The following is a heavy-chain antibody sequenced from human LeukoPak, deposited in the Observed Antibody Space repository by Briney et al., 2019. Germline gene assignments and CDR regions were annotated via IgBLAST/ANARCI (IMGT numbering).Heavy chain of an antibody. V-gene: IGHV3-23*01. CDR2: ITGNGGGT. CDR3: AKPGYADSQGGYLDY. Sequence: GGSLRLSCTASGVTFSTYAMNWVRQAPRKGLELVSSITGNGGGTKYADSVKGRFTISRDNSKNTVYLQMNSLRAEDTAVYYCAKPGYADSQGGYLDYWGQGTLVTVS. J-gene: IGHJ4*02. D-gene: IGHD4-17*01. CDR1: GVTFSTYA.